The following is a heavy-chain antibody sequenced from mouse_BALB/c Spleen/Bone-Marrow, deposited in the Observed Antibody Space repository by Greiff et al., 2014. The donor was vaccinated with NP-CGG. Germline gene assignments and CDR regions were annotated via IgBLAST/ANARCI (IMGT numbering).Heavy chain of an antibody. CDR2: IFPGTVTP. CDR3: ARRGYGYLDY. CDR1: GYTFTSYW. J-gene: IGHJ2*01. V-gene: IGHV1S132*01. Sequence: QVQLKESGAELVEPGASVKLSCKNSGYTFTSYWVQWGKKRPGQGLGWIGEIFPGTVTPYYNEKFKGKATLTIDTSSSTASMQLSSLTSEDSAVYFCARRGYGYLDYWGQGTTLTVSS. D-gene: IGHD2-10*02.